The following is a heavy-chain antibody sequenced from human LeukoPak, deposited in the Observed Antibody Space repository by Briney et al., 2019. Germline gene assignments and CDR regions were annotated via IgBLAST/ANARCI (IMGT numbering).Heavy chain of an antibody. V-gene: IGHV4-38-2*02. CDR3: ASPNWNYDFDH. Sequence: PSETLSLTCTVSGYSISSGYYWGWSRQPPGKGLEWLGSIYHSGSTYYNPSLNTRVTISVDTSKNQFSLKLSSVTAADTAVYYFASPNWNYDFDHWGRGTLVTVSS. CDR1: GYSISSGYY. D-gene: IGHD1-7*01. CDR2: IYHSGST. J-gene: IGHJ4*02.